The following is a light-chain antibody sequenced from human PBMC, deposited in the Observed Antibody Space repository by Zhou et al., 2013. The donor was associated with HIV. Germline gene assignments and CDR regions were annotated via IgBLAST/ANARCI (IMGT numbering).Light chain of an antibody. CDR2: DAS. CDR1: QSIDNY. J-gene: IGKJ2*01. CDR3: QQYDNLPRT. V-gene: IGKV1-33*01. Sequence: DIQMTQSPSSLSAYVGDRVSITCRASQSIDNYLNWYQQKPGQAPKLLIYDASNLETGVPSRFSGSGSGTDFTFTISSLQPEDIATYYCQQYDNLPRTFGQGTKLEIK.